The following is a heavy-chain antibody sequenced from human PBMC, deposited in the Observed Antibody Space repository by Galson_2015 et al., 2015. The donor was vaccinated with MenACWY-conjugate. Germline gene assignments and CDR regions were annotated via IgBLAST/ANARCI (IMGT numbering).Heavy chain of an antibody. CDR3: ARRGPGSDFWSGYYSFDY. J-gene: IGHJ4*02. CDR2: IYHSGST. D-gene: IGHD3-3*01. V-gene: IGHV4-34*01. CDR1: GGSIRDFL. Sequence: ETLSLTCSVSGGSIRDFLWSWLRQAPGKGLEWIGEIYHSGSTNYNPSLKSRVSISVDKSKNQFSLKLSSVTAADTAVYYCARRGPGSDFWSGYYSFDYWGQGTLVTVSS.